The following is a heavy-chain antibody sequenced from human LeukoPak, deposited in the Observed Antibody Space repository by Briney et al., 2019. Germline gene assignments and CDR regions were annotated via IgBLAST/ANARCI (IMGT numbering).Heavy chain of an antibody. CDR2: IIPIFGTA. Sequence: GSSVKVSCKASGGTSSSYAISWVRQAPGQGLEWMGGIIPIFGTANYAQKFQGRVTITADESTSTAYMELSSLRSEDTAVYYCAREPLISLGYYGMDVWGQGTTVTVSS. CDR3: AREPLISLGYYGMDV. CDR1: GGTSSSYA. J-gene: IGHJ6*02. V-gene: IGHV1-69*01. D-gene: IGHD3-16*01.